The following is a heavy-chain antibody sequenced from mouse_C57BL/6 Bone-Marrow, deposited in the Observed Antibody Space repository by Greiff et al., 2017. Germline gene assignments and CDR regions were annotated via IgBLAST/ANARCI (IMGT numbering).Heavy chain of an antibody. Sequence: VQLQQSGAELARPGASVKMSCKASGYTFTSYTMHWVKQRPGQGLEWIGYINPSSGYTKYNQKFKDKATLTADKSSSTAYMQLSSLTSEDSAVYYGSRSRSPAWLAYWGQGTLVTVSA. CDR1: GYTFTSYT. J-gene: IGHJ3*01. CDR2: INPSSGYT. V-gene: IGHV1-4*01. CDR3: SRSRSPAWLAY.